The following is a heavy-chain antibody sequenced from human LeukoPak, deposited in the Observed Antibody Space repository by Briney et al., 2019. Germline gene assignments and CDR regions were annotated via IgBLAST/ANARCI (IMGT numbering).Heavy chain of an antibody. CDR1: GFVFTKYW. V-gene: IGHV3-7*05. CDR2: IKQDGSEK. Sequence: GGSLRLSCTASGFVFTKYWMSWVRQAPGKGLEWVANIKQDGSEKYYVDSVKGRFTISRDNAKNSLYLQMSSLRVEDTALYYCARDLDIVVVPASWFYPWGQGTLVTVSS. D-gene: IGHD2-2*03. J-gene: IGHJ5*02. CDR3: ARDLDIVVVPASWFYP.